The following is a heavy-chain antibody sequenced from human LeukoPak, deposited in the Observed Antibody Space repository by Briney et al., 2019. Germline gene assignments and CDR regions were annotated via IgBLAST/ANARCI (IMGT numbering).Heavy chain of an antibody. D-gene: IGHD3-16*01. J-gene: IGHJ4*02. Sequence: SETLSLTCTVSGGSISSSSYYWGWLRQPPGKGLEWIGSIYYSGSTYYNPSLKGRVTISVDTSKNQFSLKLSSVTAADTAVYYCARVGPEVVERGALHYFDYWGQGTLVTGSS. CDR3: ARVGPEVVERGALHYFDY. CDR1: GGSISSSSYY. V-gene: IGHV4-39*07. CDR2: IYYSGST.